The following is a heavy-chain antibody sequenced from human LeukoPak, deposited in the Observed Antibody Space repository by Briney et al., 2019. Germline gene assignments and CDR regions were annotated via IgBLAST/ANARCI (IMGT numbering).Heavy chain of an antibody. V-gene: IGHV4-38-2*02. Sequence: SETLSLTCTVSGYSISTGYYWDWIRQPPGKGLEWIGTFYHGGSTYYNPSLKSRVTIPVDASKSQFSLKLNSVTAADKAVYYCATDPGLDAFDIWGQGTMVTVSS. J-gene: IGHJ3*02. CDR3: ATDPGLDAFDI. D-gene: IGHD3-10*01. CDR1: GYSISTGYY. CDR2: FYHGGST.